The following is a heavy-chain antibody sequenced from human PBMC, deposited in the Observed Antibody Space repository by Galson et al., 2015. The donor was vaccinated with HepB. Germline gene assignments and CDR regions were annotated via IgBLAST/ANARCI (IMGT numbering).Heavy chain of an antibody. CDR1: GFTFSSYA. CDR2: ISGSGGST. D-gene: IGHD3-3*01. J-gene: IGHJ6*02. Sequence: SVRLSCAASGFTFSSYAMSWVRQAPGKGLEWVSAISGSGGSTYYADSVKGRFTISRDNSKNTLYLQMNSLRAEDTAVYYCAKGMGYDFWSGYYRDHYYYGMDVWGQGTTVTVSS. V-gene: IGHV3-23*01. CDR3: AKGMGYDFWSGYYRDHYYYGMDV.